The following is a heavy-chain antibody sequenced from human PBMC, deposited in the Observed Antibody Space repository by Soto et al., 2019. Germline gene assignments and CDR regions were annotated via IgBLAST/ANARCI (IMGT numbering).Heavy chain of an antibody. CDR3: ARSRGSMVRGVIISPPHFDY. CDR1: GYTFTSYA. V-gene: IGHV1-3*01. D-gene: IGHD3-10*01. J-gene: IGHJ4*02. Sequence: ASVKVSCKXSGYTFTSYAMHWVRQAPGQRLEWMGWINPGNGNTKYSQKFQGRVTITRDTSASTAYMELRSLRSEVTAVYYCARSRGSMVRGVIISPPHFDYWGRGTLVTVS. CDR2: INPGNGNT.